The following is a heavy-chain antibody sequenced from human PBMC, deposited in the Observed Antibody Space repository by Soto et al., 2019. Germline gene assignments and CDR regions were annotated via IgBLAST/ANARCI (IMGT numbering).Heavy chain of an antibody. CDR1: GITVSSNY. CDR3: AREVGHGWFDP. V-gene: IGHV3-53*04. Sequence: EVQLVESGGGLVQPGGSLRLSCAASGITVSSNYMSWVRQAPGKGLEWVSVIYSGGSTYYADSVKGRFTISRHNSKNTLYLQMISLRAEDTAVYYCAREVGHGWFDPWGQGTLVTVSS. CDR2: IYSGGST. J-gene: IGHJ5*02.